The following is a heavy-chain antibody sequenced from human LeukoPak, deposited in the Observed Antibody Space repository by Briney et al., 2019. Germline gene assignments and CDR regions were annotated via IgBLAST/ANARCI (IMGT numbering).Heavy chain of an antibody. CDR2: IIPIFGTA. J-gene: IGHJ4*02. V-gene: IGHV1-69*01. D-gene: IGHD3-10*01. CDR3: ARVIQYYGSGSLRFDY. Sequence: SVKVSCKASGGTFSSYAISWVRQAPGQGLEWMGGIIPIFGTANYAQKFQGRVTITADESTSTAYMELSGLRSEDTAVYYCARVIQYYGSGSLRFDYWGQGTLVTVPS. CDR1: GGTFSSYA.